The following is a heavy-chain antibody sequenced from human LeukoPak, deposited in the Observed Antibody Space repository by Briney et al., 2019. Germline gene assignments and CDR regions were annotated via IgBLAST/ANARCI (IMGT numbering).Heavy chain of an antibody. CDR1: GYTFTSYY. J-gene: IGHJ1*01. V-gene: IGHV1-69*04. CDR3: ARVGVTGTSQH. D-gene: IGHD1-20*01. CDR2: IIPILGIA. Sequence: SVKVSCKASGYTFTSYYMHWVRQAPGQGLEWMGRIIPILGIANYAQKFQGRVTITADKSTSTAYMELSSLRSEDTAVYYCARVGVTGTSQHWGQGTLVTVSS.